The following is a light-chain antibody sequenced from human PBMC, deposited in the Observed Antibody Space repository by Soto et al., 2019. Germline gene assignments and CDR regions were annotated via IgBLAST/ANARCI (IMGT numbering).Light chain of an antibody. CDR1: QTVSSNY. CDR2: DAS. V-gene: IGKV3-20*01. J-gene: IGKJ4*01. CDR3: QRYGSSPLT. Sequence: EIVLTQSPGTLSLSPGERATLSCRASQTVSSNYLAWYKQKPGQAPRLLIYDASSRATGIPDRFSGSGSGTDFTLTISRLEPEDFVVHYYQRYGSSPLTFGGGTKVEI.